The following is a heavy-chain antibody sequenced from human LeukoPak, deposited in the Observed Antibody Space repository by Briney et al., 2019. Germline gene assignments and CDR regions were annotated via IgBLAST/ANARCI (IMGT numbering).Heavy chain of an antibody. CDR1: GYTFTSYA. D-gene: IGHD3-9*01. J-gene: IGHJ6*02. CDR2: INAGNGNT. CDR3: AAAFYETYYDILTGYPSDYYGMDV. V-gene: IGHV1-3*01. Sequence: GASVKVSCKASGYTFTSYAMHWVRQAPGQRLEWMGWINAGNGNTNYPQKFQERVTITRDMSTSTAYMELSSLRSEDTAVYYCAAAFYETYYDILTGYPSDYYGMDVWGQGTTVTVSS.